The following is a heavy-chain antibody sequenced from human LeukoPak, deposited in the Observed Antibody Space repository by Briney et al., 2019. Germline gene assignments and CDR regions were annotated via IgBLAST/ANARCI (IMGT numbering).Heavy chain of an antibody. D-gene: IGHD3-22*01. CDR1: GGSISSGDYY. J-gene: IGHJ5*02. CDR3: ARGRDDSSGYYYGRGRWFDP. Sequence: PSETLSLTCTVSGGSISSGDYYWSWIRQPPGKGLEWIGYIYYSGSTYYNPSHKSRVTISVDTSKNQFSLKLGSVTAADTAVYYCARGRDDSSGYYYGRGRWFDPWGQGTLVTVSS. CDR2: IYYSGST. V-gene: IGHV4-30-4*01.